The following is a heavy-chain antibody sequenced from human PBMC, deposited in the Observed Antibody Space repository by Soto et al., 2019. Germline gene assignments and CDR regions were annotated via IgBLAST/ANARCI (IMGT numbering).Heavy chain of an antibody. Sequence: EVQLLESGGGLVQPGGSLRLSCAASGFTFSSYAMSWVRQAPGKGLEWVSAINPSGGGTFSADSVRGRFTISRDNSKNTVYVQMNSVRAEDTALYYCVKDRPTVVTPDWYSELWGRGTLVTVSS. J-gene: IGHJ2*01. CDR2: INPSGGGT. D-gene: IGHD4-17*01. CDR1: GFTFSSYA. V-gene: IGHV3-23*01. CDR3: VKDRPTVVTPDWYSEL.